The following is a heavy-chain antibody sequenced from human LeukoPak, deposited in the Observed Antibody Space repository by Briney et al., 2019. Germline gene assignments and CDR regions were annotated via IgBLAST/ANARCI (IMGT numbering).Heavy chain of an antibody. J-gene: IGHJ4*02. D-gene: IGHD6-13*01. CDR1: GGSISSYY. Sequence: PSETLSLTCTVSGGSISSYYWSWIRQPPGKGLEWIGYIYYSGSTNYTPSLKSRVTISVDTSKNQFSLKLSSVTAADTAVYYCARLLIAAANYWGQGTLVTVSS. CDR2: IYYSGST. CDR3: ARLLIAAANY. V-gene: IGHV4-59*08.